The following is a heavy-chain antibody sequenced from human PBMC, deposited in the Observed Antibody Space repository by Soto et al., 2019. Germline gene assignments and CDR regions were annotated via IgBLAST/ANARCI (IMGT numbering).Heavy chain of an antibody. J-gene: IGHJ5*02. CDR3: AKDKKGGAAAGSIWFDP. D-gene: IGHD6-13*01. V-gene: IGHV3-30*18. CDR2: ISYDGSNK. Sequence: QVQLVESGGGVVQPGRSLRLSCAASGFTFSSYGMHWVRQAPGKGLEWVAVISYDGSNKYYADSVKGRFTISRDNSKNTLYLQMNSLRAEDTAVYYCAKDKKGGAAAGSIWFDPWGQGTLVTVSS. CDR1: GFTFSSYG.